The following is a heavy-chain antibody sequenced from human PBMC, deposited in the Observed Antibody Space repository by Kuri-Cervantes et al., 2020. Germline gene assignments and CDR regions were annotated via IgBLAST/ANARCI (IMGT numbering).Heavy chain of an antibody. D-gene: IGHD2-15*01. Sequence: XGXXRXXXXXXGFPFSSYGMHWVRQAPGKGLEWVAVIWYNGSNKYYADSVKGRFTISRDNSKNTLYLQMNSLRAEDTALYYCAKDPSRTGGSLNYFDYWGQGTLVTVSS. V-gene: IGHV3-30*02. CDR2: IWYNGSNK. CDR1: GFPFSSYG. CDR3: AKDPSRTGGSLNYFDY. J-gene: IGHJ4*02.